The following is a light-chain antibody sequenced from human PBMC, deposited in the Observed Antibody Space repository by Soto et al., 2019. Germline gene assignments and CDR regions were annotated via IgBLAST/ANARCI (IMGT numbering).Light chain of an antibody. Sequence: EIVLAQSPGTLSLSPGESATLSCRASQRVSSSFLAWYQQKAGQAPRLLIYGASRRATVIPDRFSGSRSGTDFTLTISRLEPEDFAVYYCQQYVSSPWAFGQGTKVEI. J-gene: IGKJ1*01. CDR1: QRVSSSF. V-gene: IGKV3-20*01. CDR3: QQYVSSPWA. CDR2: GAS.